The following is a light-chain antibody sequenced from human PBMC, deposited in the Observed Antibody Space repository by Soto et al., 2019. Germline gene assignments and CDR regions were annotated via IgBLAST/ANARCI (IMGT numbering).Light chain of an antibody. CDR2: LNSDGSH. CDR1: SGHSSYA. CDR3: QTWGTGIQV. V-gene: IGLV4-69*01. Sequence: QLVLTQSPSASASLGASVKLTCTMFSGHSSYAIAWHQQQPEKGPRYLMKLNSDGSHSKGDGIPDRFSGSSSGAERYLTISSLQSEVETDYYCQTWGTGIQVFGGGTKVTVL. J-gene: IGLJ2*01.